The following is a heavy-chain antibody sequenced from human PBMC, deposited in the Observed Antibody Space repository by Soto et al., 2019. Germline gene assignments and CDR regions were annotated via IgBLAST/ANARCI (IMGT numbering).Heavy chain of an antibody. J-gene: IGHJ4*02. CDR3: ARGEDYGDSPNY. CDR2: INSDGSST. Sequence: EVQLVESGGGLVQPGGSLRLSCAASGFSFSSYWMHWVRQAPGKGLVWVSRINSDGSSTNYADSVKGRFTISRDNAKKTLYLQMNSLRVEDTAVYYCARGEDYGDSPNYWGQGTLVTVSS. V-gene: IGHV3-74*01. D-gene: IGHD4-17*01. CDR1: GFSFSSYW.